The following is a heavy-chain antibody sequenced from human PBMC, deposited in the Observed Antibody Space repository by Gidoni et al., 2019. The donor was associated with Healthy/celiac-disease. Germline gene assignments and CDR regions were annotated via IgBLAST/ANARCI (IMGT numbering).Heavy chain of an antibody. J-gene: IGHJ4*02. D-gene: IGHD6-19*01. V-gene: IGHV3-23*01. Sequence: EVQLLEAGGGVVQPGGSLRLACAASGVPGRSYARSWVRQAPGKGLAWFSAISGSGCSTSSADSVKGRFTISRYNSKTTLSLQMNSLRAEDTAVYYCAKDLPGIAVAGTGFAYWGQGTLVTVSS. CDR3: AKDLPGIAVAGTGFAY. CDR2: ISGSGCST. CDR1: GVPGRSYA.